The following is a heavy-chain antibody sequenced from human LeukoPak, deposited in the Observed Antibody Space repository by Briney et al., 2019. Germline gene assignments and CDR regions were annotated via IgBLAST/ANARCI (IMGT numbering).Heavy chain of an antibody. CDR3: ATFLAIVTARDSLYFQH. CDR1: GFTFTSYA. J-gene: IGHJ1*01. D-gene: IGHD3-3*02. V-gene: IGHV3-23*01. Sequence: PGGSLRLSCAASGFTFTSYAVSWVRQAPGRGLEWVSGISGSGGTTKYADSVKGRFTISRDNSKNTLYLRMNSLRAEDTAVYYCATFLAIVTARDSLYFQHWGQGTLVTVSS. CDR2: ISGSGGTT.